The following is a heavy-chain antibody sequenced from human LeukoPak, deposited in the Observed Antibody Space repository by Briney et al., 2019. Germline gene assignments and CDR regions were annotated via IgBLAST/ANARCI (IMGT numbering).Heavy chain of an antibody. Sequence: SETLSLTCTVSSGSVSSDSYYWSWIRQPPGKGLEWIGCVYYSGSTNYNPSLKSRVTISVDTSTNQVSLELSSVTAADTAVYYCASHNYGGSSDHDYWGQGTLVSVSS. CDR1: SGSVSSDSYY. CDR3: ASHNYGGSSDHDY. V-gene: IGHV4-61*01. CDR2: VYYSGST. D-gene: IGHD4-23*01. J-gene: IGHJ4*02.